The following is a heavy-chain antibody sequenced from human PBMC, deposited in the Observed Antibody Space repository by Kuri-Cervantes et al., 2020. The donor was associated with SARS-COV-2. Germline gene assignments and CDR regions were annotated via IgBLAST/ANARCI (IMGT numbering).Heavy chain of an antibody. D-gene: IGHD3-16*01. Sequence: GGSLRLSCAASGFTVSSNYMSWVRRPPGKGLEWVANIKQDGSEKYYVDSVKGRFTISRDNAKNSLYLQMNSLRAEDTAVYYCAREGELGGNSPWGQGTLVTVSS. V-gene: IGHV3-7*01. CDR2: IKQDGSEK. CDR3: AREGELGGNSP. J-gene: IGHJ5*02. CDR1: GFTVSSNY.